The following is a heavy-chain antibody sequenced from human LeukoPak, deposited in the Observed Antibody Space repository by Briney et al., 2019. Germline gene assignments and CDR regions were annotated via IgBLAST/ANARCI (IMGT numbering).Heavy chain of an antibody. CDR3: ARDRGYCSSTSCKTYNWFDP. Sequence: GGSLRLSCAASGFTVSSNYMSWVRQAPGKGLEWVSVIYSGGSTYYADSVKGRFTISRDNSKNTLYLQVNSLRAEDTAVYYCARDRGYCSSTSCKTYNWFDPWGQGTLVTVSS. J-gene: IGHJ5*02. D-gene: IGHD2-2*01. CDR1: GFTVSSNY. CDR2: IYSGGST. V-gene: IGHV3-53*01.